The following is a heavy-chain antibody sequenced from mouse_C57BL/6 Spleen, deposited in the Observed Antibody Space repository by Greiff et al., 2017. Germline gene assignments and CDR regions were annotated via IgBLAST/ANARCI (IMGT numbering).Heavy chain of an antibody. CDR3: TRGDYYGSSRYAMDY. CDR1: GYTFTDYE. D-gene: IGHD1-1*01. CDR2: IDPETGGT. Sequence: VQLQESGAELVRPGASVTLSCKASGYTFTDYEMHWVKQTPVHGLEWIGAIDPETGGTAYNQKFKGKAILTADKSSSTAYMELRSLTSEDSAVYYCTRGDYYGSSRYAMDYWGQGTSVTVAS. V-gene: IGHV1-15*01. J-gene: IGHJ4*01.